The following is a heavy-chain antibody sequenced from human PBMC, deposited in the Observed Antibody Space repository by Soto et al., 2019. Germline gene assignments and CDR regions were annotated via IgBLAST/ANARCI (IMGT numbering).Heavy chain of an antibody. CDR1: GGSISSGGYY. CDR3: ATRRGYCSSTSCPYWYFDL. D-gene: IGHD2-2*01. V-gene: IGHV4-31*03. Sequence: QVQLQESGPGLVKPSQTLSLTCTVSGGSISSGGYYWSWIRQHPGKGLEWIGYIYYSGSTYYNPSLKSRVTLSVDTSKNQFSLKLSSVTAADTAVYYCATRRGYCSSTSCPYWYFDLWGRGTLVTVSS. CDR2: IYYSGST. J-gene: IGHJ2*01.